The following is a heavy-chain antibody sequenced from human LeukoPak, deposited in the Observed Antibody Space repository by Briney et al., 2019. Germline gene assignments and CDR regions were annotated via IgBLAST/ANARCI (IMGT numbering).Heavy chain of an antibody. CDR3: ALSKRYSSSWWDY. CDR1: GYKFSSYW. J-gene: IGHJ4*02. V-gene: IGHV5-51*01. Sequence: GESLRISCKGSGYKFSSYWVGWVRQMPGKGLEWMAIIYPGDSDTRISPSFQGQVTISADKSTSTAYLQWSSLKASDTAMYYRALSKRYSSSWWDYWGQGTLVTVSS. CDR2: IYPGDSDT. D-gene: IGHD6-13*01.